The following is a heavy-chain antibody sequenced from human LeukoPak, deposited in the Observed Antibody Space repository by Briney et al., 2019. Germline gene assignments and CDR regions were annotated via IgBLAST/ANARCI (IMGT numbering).Heavy chain of an antibody. Sequence: SETLSLTCALYGGSFSGYYWSWIRQPPGKGLEWIGEINHSGSTNYNPSLKSRVTISVDTSKNQFSLKLSSVTAADTAVYYCARGPLLRRFDYWGQGTLVTVSS. V-gene: IGHV4-34*01. CDR1: GGSFSGYY. CDR2: INHSGST. CDR3: ARGPLLRRFDY. J-gene: IGHJ4*02.